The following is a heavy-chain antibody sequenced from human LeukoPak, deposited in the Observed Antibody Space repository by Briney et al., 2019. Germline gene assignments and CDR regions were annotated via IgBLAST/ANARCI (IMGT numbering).Heavy chain of an antibody. J-gene: IGHJ3*02. Sequence: GGSLRLSCAAPGFTFSSNWMHWVRQTPGKGLGWVSRINSDGSDRSYADSVKGRFTISRDNAKNTLYLQMNSLRAEDTAVYYCARVDYGDYVAAVDIWGQGTLVTVFS. CDR3: ARVDYGDYVAAVDI. CDR2: INSDGSDR. V-gene: IGHV3-74*01. D-gene: IGHD4-17*01. CDR1: GFTFSSNW.